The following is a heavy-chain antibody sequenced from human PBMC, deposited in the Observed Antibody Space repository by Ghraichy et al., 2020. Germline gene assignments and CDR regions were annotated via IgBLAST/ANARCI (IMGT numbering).Heavy chain of an antibody. Sequence: GGSLRLSCAASGFTFSNYSMNWVRQAPGKGLEWVSYISSSRSSIYYADSVKGRFTISRDNAKNSLYLQMNSLRDEDTAVYYCARGLPNPYYFDYWGQGTLVTVST. CDR1: GFTFSNYS. CDR2: ISSSRSSI. CDR3: ARGLPNPYYFDY. J-gene: IGHJ4*02. V-gene: IGHV3-48*02.